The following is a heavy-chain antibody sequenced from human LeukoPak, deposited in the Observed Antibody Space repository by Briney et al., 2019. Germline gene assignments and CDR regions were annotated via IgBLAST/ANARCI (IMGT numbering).Heavy chain of an antibody. Sequence: GGSLRLSCAASGFTFSSYGMHWVRQAPGKGLEWVAVISYDGSNKYYADSVKGRFTISRDNSKNTLYLQMNSLRAEDTAVYYCAKDQLVVVVAAPGWFDPWGQGTLVTVSS. CDR3: AKDQLVVVVAAPGWFDP. CDR2: ISYDGSNK. V-gene: IGHV3-30*18. J-gene: IGHJ5*02. D-gene: IGHD2-15*01. CDR1: GFTFSSYG.